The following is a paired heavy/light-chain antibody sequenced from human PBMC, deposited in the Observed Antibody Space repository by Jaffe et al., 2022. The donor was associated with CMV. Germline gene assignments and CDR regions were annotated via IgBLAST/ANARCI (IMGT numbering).Heavy chain of an antibody. Sequence: EVQLVESGGGLVQPGGSLRLSCSASGFTFSNFAVHWVRQAPGKGLEYVSGIGTYGGGSYADSVKGRFTISRDNSKNTLFLQMSGLRPEDTALYYCVKGGQGDTTMVGDCWGQGTLVTVSS. CDR3: VKGGQGDTTMVGDC. CDR1: GFTFSNFA. CDR2: IGTYGGG. D-gene: IGHD5-18*01. J-gene: IGHJ4*02. V-gene: IGHV3-64D*06.
Light chain of an antibody. J-gene: IGKJ3*01. V-gene: IGKV1-5*03. CDR1: QSINSW. CDR2: KAS. Sequence: DIQMTQSPSTLSASVGDRVTITCRASQSINSWLAWYQQKPGKAPKLLIYKASSLESGVPSRFSGSGSGTEFTLTISSLQPDDFATYYCQQYNSYSTFGPGTKVDIK. CDR3: QQYNSYST.